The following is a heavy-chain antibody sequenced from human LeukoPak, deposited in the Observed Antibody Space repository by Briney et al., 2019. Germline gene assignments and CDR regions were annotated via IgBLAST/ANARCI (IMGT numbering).Heavy chain of an antibody. D-gene: IGHD3-10*01. V-gene: IGHV1-2*04. CDR3: ARGRGITMVRGVVPPYYYYCMDV. Sequence: ASVKVSCKASGYTFTGYYMHWVRQAPGQGLEWMGWINPNSGGTNYAQKFQGWVTMTRDTSISTAYMELSRLRSDDTAVYYCARGRGITMVRGVVPPYYYYCMDVWGQGTTVTVSS. J-gene: IGHJ6*02. CDR1: GYTFTGYY. CDR2: INPNSGGT.